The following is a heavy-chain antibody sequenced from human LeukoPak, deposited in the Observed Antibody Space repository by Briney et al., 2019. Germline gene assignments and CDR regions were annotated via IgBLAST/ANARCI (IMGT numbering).Heavy chain of an antibody. J-gene: IGHJ3*02. CDR2: ISGSGGST. D-gene: IGHD6-13*01. Sequence: PGGSLRLSCAASGFTFSSYAMSWVRQAPGKGLEWVSAISGSGGSTYYADSVKGRFSISRDNSKNTLYLQMNSLRAEDTAVYYCAKDLGSSWSGGAFDIWGQGTMVTVSS. CDR3: AKDLGSSWSGGAFDI. V-gene: IGHV3-23*01. CDR1: GFTFSSYA.